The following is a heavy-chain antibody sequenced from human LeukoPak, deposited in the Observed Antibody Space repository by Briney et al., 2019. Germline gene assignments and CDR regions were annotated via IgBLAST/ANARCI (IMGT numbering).Heavy chain of an antibody. J-gene: IGHJ4*02. CDR3: AKGGVWESSSTPEAFDY. Sequence: GGSLRLSCVASGFTFSTYNMNWVRQAPGKGLEWVSSITCSSSYIADADSVKGRFTISRDNSKNTLYLQMNSLRAEDTAMYYWAKGGVWESSSTPEAFDYWGQGTLVTVSS. D-gene: IGHD6-6*01. CDR1: GFTFSTYN. CDR2: ITCSSSYI. V-gene: IGHV3-21*01.